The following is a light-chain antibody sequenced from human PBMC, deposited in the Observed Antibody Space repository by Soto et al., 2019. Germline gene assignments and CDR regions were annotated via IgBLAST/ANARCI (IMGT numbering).Light chain of an antibody. CDR3: ATWDDSLSGVV. CDR2: SNN. J-gene: IGLJ2*01. CDR1: SSNIGSNT. V-gene: IGLV1-44*01. Sequence: QSVLTQPPSASGTPGQRVTISCSGSSSNIGSNTVNWYQQLPGTAPKLLIYSNNQRPSGVPDRFSGSKSGTSVSLAISGLQSEDQADSYCATWDDSLSGVVFGGGTKLTVL.